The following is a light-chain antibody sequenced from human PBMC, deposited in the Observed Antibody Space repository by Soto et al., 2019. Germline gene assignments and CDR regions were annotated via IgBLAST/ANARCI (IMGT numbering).Light chain of an antibody. CDR2: GNS. Sequence: QSVLTQPPSVSGAPGQRVTISCTWSSSNIGAGYDVHWYQQLPGTAPKLLIYGNSNRPSGVPDRFSGSKSGTSASLAITGLQAEDEADYYCQSYDSSLNGGVFGGGTKLTVL. CDR3: QSYDSSLNGGV. J-gene: IGLJ3*02. V-gene: IGLV1-40*01. CDR1: SSNIGAGYD.